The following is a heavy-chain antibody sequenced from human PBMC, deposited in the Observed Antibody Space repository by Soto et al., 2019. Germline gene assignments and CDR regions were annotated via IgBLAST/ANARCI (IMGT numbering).Heavy chain of an antibody. D-gene: IGHD6-19*01. V-gene: IGHV3-33*01. CDR2: IWYDGTLK. J-gene: IGHJ6*03. CDR1: GFAFNRYG. CDR3: ARDGPKYSSGWTPYYYYMDV. Sequence: QVQLVESGGGVVQPGTSLGLSCAASGFAFNRYGMHWVRQAPGKGLEWVAVIWYDGTLKYYLDSVEGRFTISRDDSRNILHLQMNSLRAEDTAVYYCARDGPKYSSGWTPYYYYMDVWGKGTTVTVSS.